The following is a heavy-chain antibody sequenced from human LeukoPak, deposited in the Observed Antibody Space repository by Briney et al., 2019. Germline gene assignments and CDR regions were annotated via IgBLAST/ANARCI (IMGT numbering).Heavy chain of an antibody. J-gene: IGHJ4*02. D-gene: IGHD6-13*01. CDR3: ARLGYSSSWYGLLDY. CDR1: GGSFSGYY. V-gene: IGHV4-34*01. CDR2: INHSGST. Sequence: SETLSLTCAVYGGSFSGYYWSWIRQPPGKGLEWIGEINHSGSTNYNPSLKSRVTISVDTSKNQFSLKLSSVTAADTAVYYCARLGYSSSWYGLLDYWGQGTLVTVSS.